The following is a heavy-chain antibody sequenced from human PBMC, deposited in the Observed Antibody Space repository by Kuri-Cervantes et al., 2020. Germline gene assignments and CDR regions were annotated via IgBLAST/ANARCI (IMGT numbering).Heavy chain of an antibody. J-gene: IGHJ4*02. D-gene: IGHD3-3*01. CDR3: AKDRGITIFGVASLYY. V-gene: IGHV3-48*01. CDR1: GFTFSSNW. CDR2: ISSSSSTI. Sequence: LSLTCAASGFTFSSNWMTWVRQVPGKGLEWVSYISSSSSTIYYADSVKGRFTISRDNSKNTLYLQMNSLRAEDTAVYYCAKDRGITIFGVASLYYWGQGTLVTVSS.